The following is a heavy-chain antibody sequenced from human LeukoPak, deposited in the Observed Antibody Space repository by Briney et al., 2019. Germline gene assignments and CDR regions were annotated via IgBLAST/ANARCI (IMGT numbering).Heavy chain of an antibody. CDR1: GFTFRRHW. Sequence: GGSLRLSCAASGFTFRRHWMSWVRQAPGKGLEWVSYISSSGSTIYYADSVKGRFTISRDNAKNSLYLQMNSLRAEDTAVYYCARDCSGGSCYYGTDAFDIWGQGTMVTVSS. J-gene: IGHJ3*02. D-gene: IGHD2-15*01. CDR2: ISSSGSTI. V-gene: IGHV3-48*03. CDR3: ARDCSGGSCYYGTDAFDI.